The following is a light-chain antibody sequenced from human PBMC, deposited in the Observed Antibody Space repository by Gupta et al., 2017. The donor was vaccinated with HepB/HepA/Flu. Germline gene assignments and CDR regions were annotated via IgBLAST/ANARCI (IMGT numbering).Light chain of an antibody. CDR2: DAS. V-gene: IGKV3-11*01. CDR3: LQRTNWIT. Sequence: IVLTQSPATLSLSPGERATLSCRASQSISSNLAWYQQKPGQSPRLLIYDASNRATGIPDRFSGSGSGTDFTLTISSLETEDFAVYYWLQRTNWITFGRGTRLEI. CDR1: QSISSN. J-gene: IGKJ4*01.